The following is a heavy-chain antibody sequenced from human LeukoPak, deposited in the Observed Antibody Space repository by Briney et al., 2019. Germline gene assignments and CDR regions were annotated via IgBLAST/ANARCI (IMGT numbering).Heavy chain of an antibody. D-gene: IGHD3-10*02. CDR3: ARYLSGDYKPPYDS. CDR2: TNHSGFT. Sequence: SETLSLTCSVYGGSFSGYYCVWIRQAPEKGLEWIGETNHSGFTNYNPSLKSRVTISIDTSKNQFSLKLSSVTAADSAVYLCARYLSGDYKPPYDSWGQGTLVTVSS. J-gene: IGHJ4*02. V-gene: IGHV4-34*01. CDR1: GGSFSGYY.